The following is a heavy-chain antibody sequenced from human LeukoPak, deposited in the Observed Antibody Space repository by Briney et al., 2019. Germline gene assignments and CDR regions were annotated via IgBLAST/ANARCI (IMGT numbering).Heavy chain of an antibody. CDR2: INPNSGGT. CDR1: GYTFTGYY. V-gene: IGHV1-2*02. Sequence: GASVKVSCKASGYTFTGYYMHWVRQAPGQGLEWMGWINPNSGGTNYAQKFQGRVTMTRDTSISTAYMELSRLRSDDTAVYYCARAFGRELALYSSGWYFGYWGQGTLVTVSS. D-gene: IGHD6-19*01. J-gene: IGHJ4*02. CDR3: ARAFGRELALYSSGWYFGY.